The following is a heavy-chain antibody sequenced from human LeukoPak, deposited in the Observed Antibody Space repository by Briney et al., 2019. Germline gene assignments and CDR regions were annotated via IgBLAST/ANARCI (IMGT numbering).Heavy chain of an antibody. V-gene: IGHV4-34*01. J-gene: IGHJ4*02. CDR3: AREIVVVPAAYDY. D-gene: IGHD2-2*01. Sequence: SETLSLTCAVYGGSFSDYYWSWIRQPPGKGLEWIGEINHSGSTNYNPSLKSRVTISVDTSKNQFSLNLSSVTAADTAVYYCAREIVVVPAAYDYWGQGTLVTVSS. CDR2: INHSGST. CDR1: GGSFSDYY.